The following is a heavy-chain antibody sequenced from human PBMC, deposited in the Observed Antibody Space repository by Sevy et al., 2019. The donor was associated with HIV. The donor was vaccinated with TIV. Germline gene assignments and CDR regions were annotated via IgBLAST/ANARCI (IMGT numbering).Heavy chain of an antibody. CDR3: ARALADYDILTGYYRGAYYFDY. D-gene: IGHD3-9*01. J-gene: IGHJ4*02. V-gene: IGHV4-34*01. CDR2: INHSGST. Sequence: SETLSLTCAVYGGSFSGYYWSWIRQPPGKGLEWIGEINHSGSTNYNPSLKSRVTISVDTSKNQFSLKPSSVTAADTAVYYCARALADYDILTGYYRGAYYFDYWGQGTLVTVSS. CDR1: GGSFSGYY.